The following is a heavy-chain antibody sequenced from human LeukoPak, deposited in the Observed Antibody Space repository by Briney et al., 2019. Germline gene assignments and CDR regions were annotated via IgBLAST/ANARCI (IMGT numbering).Heavy chain of an antibody. CDR1: GFTLSTYT. J-gene: IGHJ6*02. CDR2: ISYDGSNK. V-gene: IGHV3-30-3*01. CDR3: ARDVAVAGGYYYYYYAMDV. D-gene: IGHD6-19*01. Sequence: PGGSLRLSCAASGFTLSTYTIHWVRQAPGKGLEWVAVISYDGSNKYYADSVRGRFTISRDNSKNTLYLQMNSLRAEDSTVYYCARDVAVAGGYYYYYYAMDVWGQGTTVTVSS.